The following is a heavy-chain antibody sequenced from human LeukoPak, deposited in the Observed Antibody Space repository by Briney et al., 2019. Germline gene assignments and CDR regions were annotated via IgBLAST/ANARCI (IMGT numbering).Heavy chain of an antibody. CDR2: IKQDGSEK. Sequence: GGSLRLSCAASGFTFSSYWMSWVRQAPGKGLEWVANIKQDGSEKYYVDSVKGRCTISRDNAKNSLYLQMNSLRAEDTAVYYCAREEYYGSGSYYNATFYYYYYYMDVWGKGTTVTVSS. CDR3: AREEYYGSGSYYNATFYYYYYYMDV. V-gene: IGHV3-7*01. D-gene: IGHD3-10*01. CDR1: GFTFSSYW. J-gene: IGHJ6*03.